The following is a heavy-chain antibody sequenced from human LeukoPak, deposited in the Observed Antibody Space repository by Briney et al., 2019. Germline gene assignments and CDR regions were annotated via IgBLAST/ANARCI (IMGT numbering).Heavy chain of an antibody. Sequence: SETLSLTWAVYGGSFSGYYWSWIRQPPGKGLEWIGEINHSGGTKYNPSLKSRVTISIDTSKNQFSLKLSSVTAADTAVYYCARVVVVVPAAMQNYYYYYYMDVWGKGTTVTISS. J-gene: IGHJ6*03. D-gene: IGHD2-2*01. CDR1: GGSFSGYY. CDR2: INHSGGT. CDR3: ARVVVVVPAAMQNYYYYYYMDV. V-gene: IGHV4-34*01.